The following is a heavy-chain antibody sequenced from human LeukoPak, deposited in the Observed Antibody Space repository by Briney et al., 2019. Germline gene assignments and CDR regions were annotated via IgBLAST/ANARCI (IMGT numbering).Heavy chain of an antibody. CDR3: ARAFYPGYYSYMAV. CDR2: IYYSGST. D-gene: IGHD3-3*02. CDR1: GGSISSYY. V-gene: IGHV4-59*01. J-gene: IGHJ6*03. Sequence: SETLSLTCTVSGGSISSYYWSWIRQPPGKGLEWIGYIYYSGSTNYNPSLKSRVTISIDTSKNQFSLRLSSVTAADTAVYYCARAFYPGYYSYMAVWGKGTTVTVSS.